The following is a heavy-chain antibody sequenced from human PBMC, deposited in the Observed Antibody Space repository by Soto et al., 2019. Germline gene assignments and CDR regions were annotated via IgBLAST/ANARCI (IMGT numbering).Heavy chain of an antibody. V-gene: IGHV3-48*02. CDR2: ISSSSSTI. CDR3: AREGGSLNWFDP. D-gene: IGHD1-26*01. Sequence: EVQLVESGGGLVQPGGSLRLSFAASGFTFSSYSMNWVRQAPGKGLEWVSYISSSSSTIYYADSVKGRFTISRDNAKNSLYLHMNSLRDEDTAVYYCAREGGSLNWFDPWGQGTRVTVSS. J-gene: IGHJ5*02. CDR1: GFTFSSYS.